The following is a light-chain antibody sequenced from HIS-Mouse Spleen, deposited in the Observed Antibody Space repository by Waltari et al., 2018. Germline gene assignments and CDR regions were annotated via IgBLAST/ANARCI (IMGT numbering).Light chain of an antibody. CDR2: EDN. V-gene: IGLV6-57*02. Sequence: NFMLTQPHSVSESPGKTVTIPCTGSSGSIASNYVQWYQQRPGSAPTTVLYEDNQRPPGVPDRFSGSIDSSSNSASLTISGLKTEDEADYYCQSYDSSNWVFGGGTKLTVL. CDR3: QSYDSSNWV. CDR1: SGSIASNY. J-gene: IGLJ3*02.